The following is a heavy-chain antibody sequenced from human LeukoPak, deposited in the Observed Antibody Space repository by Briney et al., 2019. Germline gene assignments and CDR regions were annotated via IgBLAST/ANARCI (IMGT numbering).Heavy chain of an antibody. V-gene: IGHV4-59*01. J-gene: IGHJ3*02. Sequence: SETLSLTCTVSGGSISSYYWSWIRQPPGKGLEWIGYIYYSGSTNYNPSLKSRATISVDTSKNQFSLKLGSVTAADTAVYYCARGVIVGAKGGLSKGFHAFDIWGQGTMVTVSS. D-gene: IGHD1-26*01. CDR2: IYYSGST. CDR1: GGSISSYY. CDR3: ARGVIVGAKGGLSKGFHAFDI.